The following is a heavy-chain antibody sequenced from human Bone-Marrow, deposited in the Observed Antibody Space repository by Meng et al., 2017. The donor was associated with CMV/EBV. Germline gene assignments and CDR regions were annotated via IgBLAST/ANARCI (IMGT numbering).Heavy chain of an antibody. Sequence: GGSLRLSCAASGFTFDDYAMHWVRQAPGKGLEWVSGISWNSGSIGYADSVKGRFTISRDNAKNSLYLQMNSLRAEDTALYYCAKGRGYSNYELYYWGQGTLVTVAS. CDR3: AKGRGYSNYELYY. CDR2: ISWNSGSI. J-gene: IGHJ4*02. D-gene: IGHD4-11*01. V-gene: IGHV3-9*01. CDR1: GFTFDDYA.